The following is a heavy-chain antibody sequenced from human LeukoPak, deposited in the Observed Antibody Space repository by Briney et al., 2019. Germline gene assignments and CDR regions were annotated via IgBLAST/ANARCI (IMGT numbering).Heavy chain of an antibody. CDR1: GFTFSSYG. J-gene: IGHJ4*02. CDR2: IRYDGSNE. CDR3: AKPYGSGSYYSN. Sequence: GGSLRLSCAASGFTFSSYGMHWVRQAPGKGLEWVAFIRYDGSNEYYADSVKGRFTISRDNSKNTLYLQMNSLRAEDTAVYYCAKPYGSGSYYSNWGQGTLVTVSS. D-gene: IGHD3-10*01. V-gene: IGHV3-30*02.